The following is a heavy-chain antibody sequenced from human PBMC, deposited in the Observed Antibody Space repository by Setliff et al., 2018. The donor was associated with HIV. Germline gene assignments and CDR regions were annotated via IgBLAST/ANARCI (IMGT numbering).Heavy chain of an antibody. V-gene: IGHV3-30*02. D-gene: IGHD2-15*01. CDR2: IEFDGKNE. Sequence: GGSLRLSCAASGFTFSSYSMTWVRQAPGKGLEWVASIEFDGKNEYYADSVKGRFTISRDNSKNTLYLQMNSLRAEDTAVYYCAKCGGVTCYSASWYFDYWGQGTLVTVSS. CDR1: GFTFSSYS. J-gene: IGHJ4*02. CDR3: AKCGGVTCYSASWYFDY.